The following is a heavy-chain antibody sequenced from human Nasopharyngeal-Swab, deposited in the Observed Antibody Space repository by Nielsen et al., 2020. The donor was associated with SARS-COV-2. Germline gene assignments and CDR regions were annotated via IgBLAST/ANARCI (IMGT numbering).Heavy chain of an antibody. J-gene: IGHJ4*02. D-gene: IGHD3-22*01. CDR2: IRSKGNSYAT. CDR1: GFIFSDSA. V-gene: IGHV3-73*01. CDR3: TRSKYYYDSSGSAEDL. Sequence: GGSLRLSCAASGFIFSDSAIHWVRQASGKGLEWVGRIRSKGNSYATEYAASVEGRFTISRDDSKNTAYLQMNSLKTEDTAVYYCTRSKYYYDSSGSAEDLWGQGTLVTVSS.